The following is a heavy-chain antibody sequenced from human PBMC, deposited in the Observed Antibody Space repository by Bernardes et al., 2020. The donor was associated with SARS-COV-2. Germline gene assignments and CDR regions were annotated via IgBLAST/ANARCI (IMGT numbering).Heavy chain of an antibody. CDR3: ARPRTSTIICCYYYGMVV. D-gene: IGHD1-7*01. Sequence: GGSLRLSCAASGFTFSSYAMHWVRQAPGKGLEWVAVISYDGSNKYYADSVKGRFTISRDNSKNTLYLQMNSLRAEDTAVYYCARPRTSTIICCYYYGMVVCGQGTTVTVS. J-gene: IGHJ6*02. CDR1: GFTFSSYA. CDR2: ISYDGSNK. V-gene: IGHV3-30-3*01.